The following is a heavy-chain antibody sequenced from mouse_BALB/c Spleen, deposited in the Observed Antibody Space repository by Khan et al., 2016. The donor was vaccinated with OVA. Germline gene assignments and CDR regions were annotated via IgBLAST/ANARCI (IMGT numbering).Heavy chain of an antibody. V-gene: IGHV2-6-7*01. CDR2: IWGDGST. CDR3: ARAYYANYRETMDY. Sequence: VKLEVSGPGLVALSQSLSITCTVSGFSLTGYGVNWVRQPPGKGLEWLGMIWGDGSTDYNSALKSRLSISKDNSKSQVSLKMNSLQIDDTARYYCARAYYANYRETMDYWGQGTSVTVSS. CDR1: GFSLTGYG. J-gene: IGHJ4*01. D-gene: IGHD2-10*01.